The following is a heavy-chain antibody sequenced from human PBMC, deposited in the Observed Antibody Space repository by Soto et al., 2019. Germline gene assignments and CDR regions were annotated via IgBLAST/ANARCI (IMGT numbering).Heavy chain of an antibody. CDR2: IGWNGGNI. V-gene: IGHV3-9*01. J-gene: IGHJ4*02. Sequence: EVQLVESGGGLVQPGGSLTLSCTASGFTFDDYAMHWVRQAPGKDLEWVSGIGWNGGNIRYGDSVKGRFTISRDNAENSLHLQMNSLRAEDTALYYCAKDTGGYNFYYFDDWGQGTLVTVSS. D-gene: IGHD5-12*01. CDR3: AKDTGGYNFYYFDD. CDR1: GFTFDDYA.